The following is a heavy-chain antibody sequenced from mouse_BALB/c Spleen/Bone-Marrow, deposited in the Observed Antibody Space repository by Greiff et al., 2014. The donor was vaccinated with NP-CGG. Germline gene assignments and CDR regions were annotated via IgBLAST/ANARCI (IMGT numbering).Heavy chain of an antibody. CDR2: ISSGGSYT. CDR1: GFTFSSYA. Sequence: EVQLVESGGGLVKPGGSLKLSCAASGFTFSSYAMSWVRQTPEKRLEWVATISSGGSYTYYPDSMKGRFTISRDNAKNTLYLQMSSMRTEDTAMYYCARQYDYDGDWFAYWGQGTLVTVSA. CDR3: ARQYDYDGDWFAY. J-gene: IGHJ3*01. D-gene: IGHD2-4*01. V-gene: IGHV5-9-3*01.